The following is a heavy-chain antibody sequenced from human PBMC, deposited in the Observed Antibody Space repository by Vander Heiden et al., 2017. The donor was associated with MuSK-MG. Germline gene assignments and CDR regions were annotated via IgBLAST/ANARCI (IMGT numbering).Heavy chain of an antibody. Sequence: QVQLVQSGAEVKKPGSSVKVSCKASGGTFRSYAISWVRQAPRQGLEWMGGIIPIFGTANYAQKFQGRVTITADESTSTAYMELSSLRSEDTAVYYCASRGEDSSGYLYYFDYWGQGTLVTVSS. CDR2: IIPIFGTA. CDR1: GGTFRSYA. CDR3: ASRGEDSSGYLYYFDY. J-gene: IGHJ4*02. D-gene: IGHD3-22*01. V-gene: IGHV1-69*01.